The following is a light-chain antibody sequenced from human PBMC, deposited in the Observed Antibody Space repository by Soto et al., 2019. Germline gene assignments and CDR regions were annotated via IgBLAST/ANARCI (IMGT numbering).Light chain of an antibody. CDR1: QSVSSSF. V-gene: IGKV3-20*01. CDR3: QQYDNSPRT. CDR2: GAS. J-gene: IGKJ1*01. Sequence: EIVLTQSPGTLSLSPGERATLSCRASQSVSSSFLAWYQQKPGQAPRLLIYGASSRATGIPDRFSGSGSGTDVTLTISRLEPDDFAVYYCQQYDNSPRTVGQGTKVEI.